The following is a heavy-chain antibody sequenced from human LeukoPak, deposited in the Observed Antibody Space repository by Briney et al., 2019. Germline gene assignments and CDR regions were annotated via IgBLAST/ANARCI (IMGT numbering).Heavy chain of an antibody. CDR1: EFTFSSYG. Sequence: PGGSLRLSCAASEFTFSSYGMHWVRQAPGKGLEWVAVIWYDGSNKYYADSVKGRFTISRDNSKNTLYLQMNSLRAEDTAVYYCARGMGWLRYPKSYFDYWGQGTLVTVSS. J-gene: IGHJ4*02. CDR2: IWYDGSNK. CDR3: ARGMGWLRYPKSYFDY. D-gene: IGHD5-24*01. V-gene: IGHV3-33*01.